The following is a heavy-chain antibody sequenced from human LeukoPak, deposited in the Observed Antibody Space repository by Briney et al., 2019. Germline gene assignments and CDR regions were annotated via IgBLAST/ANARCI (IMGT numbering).Heavy chain of an antibody. V-gene: IGHV3-74*01. D-gene: IGHD6-19*01. CDR2: INSDGSST. CDR1: GFTFSSYW. CDR3: ARVRIAVAAFDY. Sequence: GGSLRLSCAASGFTFSSYWMHWVRQAPGKGLVWVSRINSDGSSTSYADSVKGRFTISRDKAKNTLYLQMNSLRAEDTAVYYCARVRIAVAAFDYWGQGTLVTVSS. J-gene: IGHJ4*02.